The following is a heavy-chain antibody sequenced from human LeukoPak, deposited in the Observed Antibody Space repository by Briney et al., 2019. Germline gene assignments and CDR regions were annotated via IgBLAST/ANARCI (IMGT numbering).Heavy chain of an antibody. V-gene: IGHV4-61*02. Sequence: PSQTLSLTCTVSGDSISSGNYYWTWIRQPAGKGLEWIGRIYTSGSTNYNPSLKSRVTISVDTSKNQFSLKLSSVTAADTAVYYCARVCAVRGHYYYYYMDVWGKGTTVTISS. CDR1: GDSISSGNYY. CDR2: IYTSGST. CDR3: ARVCAVRGHYYYYYMDV. J-gene: IGHJ6*03. D-gene: IGHD3-10*01.